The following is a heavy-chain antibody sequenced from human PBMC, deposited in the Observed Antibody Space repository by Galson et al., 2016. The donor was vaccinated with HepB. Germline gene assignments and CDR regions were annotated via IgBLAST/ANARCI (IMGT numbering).Heavy chain of an antibody. CDR3: ARERVVRGVIGV. D-gene: IGHD3-10*01. CDR2: ISYDGSNK. V-gene: IGHV3-30*04. Sequence: SLRLSCAASGFTFSSYAMHWVRQAPGKGLEWVAFISYDGSNKYYADSVKGRFTISRDNSKNTLYLQMNSLGAEDTAVYYCARERVVRGVIGVWGQGTTVTVSS. CDR1: GFTFSSYA. J-gene: IGHJ6*02.